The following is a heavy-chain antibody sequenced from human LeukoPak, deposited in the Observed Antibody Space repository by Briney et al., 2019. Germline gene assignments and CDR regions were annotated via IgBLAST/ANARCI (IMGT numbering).Heavy chain of an antibody. J-gene: IGHJ4*02. CDR1: GYSISSGYY. CDR2: IYHSGST. Sequence: SETLSLTCAVPGYSISSGYYWGWIRQPPGKGLEWIGSIYHSGSTYYNPSLKSRVTISVDTSKNQFSLKLSSVTAADTAVYYCARRVVGAYDYWGQGTLVTVSS. V-gene: IGHV4-38-2*01. D-gene: IGHD1-26*01. CDR3: ARRVVGAYDY.